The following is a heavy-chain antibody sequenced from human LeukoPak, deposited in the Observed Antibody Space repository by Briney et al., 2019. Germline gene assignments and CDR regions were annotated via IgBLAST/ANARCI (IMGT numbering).Heavy chain of an antibody. CDR3: AREKSSGWYGGDFGY. D-gene: IGHD6-19*01. V-gene: IGHV4-59*01. CDR1: GGSISSYY. J-gene: IGHJ4*02. CDR2: IFYSGST. Sequence: SETMSLTCTVSGGSISSYYWSWSRQPPGKGLEWIGYIFYSGSTNYNPSLKSRVTISVDTSKSQFSLNLSSVTAADTAVYYCAREKSSGWYGGDFGYWGQGTLVTVSS.